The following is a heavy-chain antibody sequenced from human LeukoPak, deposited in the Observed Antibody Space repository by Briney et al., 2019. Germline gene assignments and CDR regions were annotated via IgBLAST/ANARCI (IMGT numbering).Heavy chain of an antibody. CDR2: INPNSGGT. V-gene: IGHV1-2*02. Sequence: ASVKVYCKTSGYTFTAYYMHWVRQAPGQGLEWMGWINPNSGGTNYAQKFQGRVTMTRDTSVSTAYMELSRLRSDDTAVYYCASIFGVVILDAFDIWGQGTMVTVSS. J-gene: IGHJ3*02. CDR3: ASIFGVVILDAFDI. D-gene: IGHD3-3*02. CDR1: GYTFTAYY.